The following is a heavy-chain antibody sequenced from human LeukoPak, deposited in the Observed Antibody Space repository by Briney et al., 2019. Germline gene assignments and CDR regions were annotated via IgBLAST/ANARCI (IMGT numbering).Heavy chain of an antibody. Sequence: SETLSLTCTVSGGSMSPYHWGWIRQPPGKGLEWTGYIYYSGSTNYNPSLNSRVTISVDTSKNQFSLRLSSVTAADTAVYYCARARIVVVMNDAFDIWGQGTMVTVSS. CDR2: IYYSGST. V-gene: IGHV4-59*12. J-gene: IGHJ3*02. CDR3: ARARIVVVMNDAFDI. CDR1: GGSMSPYH. D-gene: IGHD3-22*01.